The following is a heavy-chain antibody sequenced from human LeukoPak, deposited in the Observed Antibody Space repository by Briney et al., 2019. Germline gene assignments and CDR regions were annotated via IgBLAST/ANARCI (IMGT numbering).Heavy chain of an antibody. J-gene: IGHJ4*02. Sequence: ASVKVSCKASGYTFNTYTISWVRQAPGQGFEWMGWISTYNGNTNYVEKFQGRVTMTTDTSTNTAYMELRGLRSDDTAVYYCARDRQLQWFGEFNIDFDYRGQGTLVTVSS. CDR2: ISTYNGNT. V-gene: IGHV1-18*01. CDR1: GYTFNTYT. CDR3: ARDRQLQWFGEFNIDFDY. D-gene: IGHD3-10*01.